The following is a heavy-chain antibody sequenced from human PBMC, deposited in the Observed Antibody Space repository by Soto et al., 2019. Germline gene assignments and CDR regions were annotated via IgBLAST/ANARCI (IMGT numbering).Heavy chain of an antibody. CDR1: GFTFGDYA. Sequence: ESGGGLVKPGRSLRLSCTASGFTFGDYAMSWFRQAPGKGLEWVGFISSKAYGGTTEYAASVKGRFTISRDDSKSIAYLQMNSLKTEDTAVYYCTRDVEYSSPFQLTDYYYYGMDVWGQGTTVTVSS. CDR3: TRDVEYSSPFQLTDYYYYGMDV. J-gene: IGHJ6*02. CDR2: ISSKAYGGTT. V-gene: IGHV3-49*05. D-gene: IGHD6-6*01.